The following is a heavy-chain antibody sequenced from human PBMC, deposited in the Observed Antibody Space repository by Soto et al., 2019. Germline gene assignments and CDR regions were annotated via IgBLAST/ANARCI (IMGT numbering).Heavy chain of an antibody. CDR1: GFTFSTYW. J-gene: IGHJ6*02. CDR3: ARGLKNYYGMDV. Sequence: EVQLVESGGGLVQPGGSLRLSCAASGFTFSTYWMHWVRQISGKGLEWVSRVKSDGSTYYADPVKGRFTISRDNAWNTVYLQMNRLRAEDTALYYCARGLKNYYGMDVWGQGTTVTVSS. V-gene: IGHV3-74*01. CDR2: VKSDGST.